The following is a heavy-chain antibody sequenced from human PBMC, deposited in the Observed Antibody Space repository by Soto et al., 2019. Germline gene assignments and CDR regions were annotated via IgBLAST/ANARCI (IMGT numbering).Heavy chain of an antibody. V-gene: IGHV2-70*11. CDR2: TDWNDDK. J-gene: IGHJ4*02. D-gene: IGHD4-4*01. CDR1: RLSVRTGGMC. CDR3: GRTLDHYINNGVGVLLG. Sequence: SGPTVVNPPHTLTLTCSFSRLSVRTGGMCVSWIRQPPGKALEWLARTDWNDDKYYSTSLKTRLTISKDTSNNQVVLSMTNMDPVDTATYYWGRTLDHYINNGVGVLLGWGQGTLVTGSA.